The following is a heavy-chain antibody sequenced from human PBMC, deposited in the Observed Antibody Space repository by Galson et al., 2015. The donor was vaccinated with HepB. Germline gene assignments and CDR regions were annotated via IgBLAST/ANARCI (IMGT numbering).Heavy chain of an antibody. CDR3: TRRSTDDSSGYYVS. J-gene: IGHJ5*02. CDR2: IRSKANNYAT. Sequence: WVRQASGKGLEWVGRIRSKANNYATAYGAPVKGRFTISRDDSKNTAYLQMNSLQTEDTAVYYCTRRSTDDSSGYYVSWGQGIVVTVSS. V-gene: IGHV3-73*01. D-gene: IGHD3-22*01.